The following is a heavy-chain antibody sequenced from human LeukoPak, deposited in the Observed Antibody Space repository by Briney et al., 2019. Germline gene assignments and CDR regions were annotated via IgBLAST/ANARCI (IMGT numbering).Heavy chain of an antibody. Sequence: SETLSLTCTVSGGSIISYYWSWIRQPAGKGLEWIGRIYPSGTTNYNPSLKSRVTMSLDTSRNQFSLRLSSVTAADTAVYYCARDRSAEYFDLWGRGTLVTVSS. CDR3: ARDRSAEYFDL. V-gene: IGHV4-4*07. J-gene: IGHJ2*01. CDR2: IYPSGTT. CDR1: GGSIISYY. D-gene: IGHD2-15*01.